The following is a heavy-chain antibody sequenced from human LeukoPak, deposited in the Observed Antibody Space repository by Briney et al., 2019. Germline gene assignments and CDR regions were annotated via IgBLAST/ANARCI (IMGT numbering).Heavy chain of an antibody. CDR2: IKQDGSEK. Sequence: GGSLRLSCAASGFTFSSYCMSCVRQAPGKGLEWVANIKQDGSEKYYVGSVRGRFTISRDNAKNSLYLQMNSLRAEDTAVYYCARSLLRDSGTYSALHHWGQGTLVTVSS. CDR3: ARSLLRDSGTYSALHH. D-gene: IGHD1-26*01. J-gene: IGHJ5*02. CDR1: GFTFSSYC. V-gene: IGHV3-7*01.